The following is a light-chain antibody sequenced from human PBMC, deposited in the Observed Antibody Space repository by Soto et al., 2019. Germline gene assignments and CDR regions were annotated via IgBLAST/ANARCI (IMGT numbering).Light chain of an antibody. Sequence: DIQMTQSPSTLSASVGDRVTITCRASQSISSWLAWYQQNPGKAPKLLIYDASSLESGVPSRFSGSGSGTAFTLTISSLQPYDFSSYYCQQYNSYSTFGQGTKLEIK. CDR1: QSISSW. J-gene: IGKJ2*01. CDR3: QQYNSYST. CDR2: DAS. V-gene: IGKV1-5*01.